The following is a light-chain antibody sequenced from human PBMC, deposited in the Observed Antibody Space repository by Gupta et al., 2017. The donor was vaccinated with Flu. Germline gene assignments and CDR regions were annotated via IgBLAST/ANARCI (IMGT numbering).Light chain of an antibody. CDR3: SSCTGDASYV. CDR1: SSDIGDNHY. J-gene: IGLJ1*01. Sequence: ALPTPPSVAGSPGPPFTLPCTGTSSDIGDNHYVAWYQQHPGKAPKLMIYEVSNRPPGIPNRFSGSKSGNTASLTISGLQAEDEADYFCSSCTGDASYVFGTGTTVTVL. CDR2: EVS. V-gene: IGLV2-14*01.